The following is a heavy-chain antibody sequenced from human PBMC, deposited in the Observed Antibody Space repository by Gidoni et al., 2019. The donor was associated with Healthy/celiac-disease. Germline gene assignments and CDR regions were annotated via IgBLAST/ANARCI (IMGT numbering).Heavy chain of an antibody. V-gene: IGHV2-70*01. D-gene: IGHD2-15*01. J-gene: IGHJ6*02. Sequence: QVGLRESRPALVKPTQPLTLICAFSGFPVSTSGMCVSSIRQPPGKALEWLALIDWDDDKYYSTTLKTRLTISKDTSKNQVVLTMTNMDPVDTATYYCARSPSTYYCSGGSCYYYYYGMDVWGQGTTVTVSS. CDR3: ARSPSTYYCSGGSCYYYYYGMDV. CDR2: IDWDDDK. CDR1: GFPVSTSGMC.